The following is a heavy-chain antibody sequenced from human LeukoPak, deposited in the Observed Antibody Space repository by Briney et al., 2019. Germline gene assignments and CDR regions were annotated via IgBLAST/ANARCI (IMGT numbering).Heavy chain of an antibody. V-gene: IGHV3-23*01. Sequence: GGSLRLSCAASGFTFSSYAMSWVRQASGKGLEWVSAISGSGGSTYYAGSVKGRFTISRDNSKNTLYLQMNSLRAEDTAVYYCAKDSRRGVYYYYGMDVWGQGTTVTVSS. D-gene: IGHD3-10*01. J-gene: IGHJ6*02. CDR2: ISGSGGST. CDR3: AKDSRRGVYYYYGMDV. CDR1: GFTFSSYA.